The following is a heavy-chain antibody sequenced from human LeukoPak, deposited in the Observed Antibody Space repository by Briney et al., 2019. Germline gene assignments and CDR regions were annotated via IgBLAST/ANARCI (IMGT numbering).Heavy chain of an antibody. J-gene: IGHJ3*02. Sequence: PSETLSLTCTVSGGPISSYHWSWIRQPAGTGLEWIGQIYTSGNTKYNPSLKSRVTIPLDKSKNQLSLKLNSVTAADTAVYYCARTDVREGFGYYFDRGALDIWSQGTMVTVSS. CDR1: GGPISSYH. CDR3: ARTDVREGFGYYFDRGALDI. D-gene: IGHD3-22*01. CDR2: IYTSGNT. V-gene: IGHV4-4*07.